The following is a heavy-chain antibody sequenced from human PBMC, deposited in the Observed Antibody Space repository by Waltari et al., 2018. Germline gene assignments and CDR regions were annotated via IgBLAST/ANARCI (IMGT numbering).Heavy chain of an antibody. V-gene: IGHV4-38-2*01. D-gene: IGHD2-15*01. Sequence: QVQLQESGPGLVKPSESLSLTCAVPGYSILSGYYWGWIRQPPGTGLAWIGSIYHSGSTYYNPSLKSRVTISVDTSKNQFSLKLSSVTAADTAVYYCARLSRVAPFDPWGQGTLVTVSS. CDR2: IYHSGST. J-gene: IGHJ5*02. CDR1: GYSILSGYY. CDR3: ARLSRVAPFDP.